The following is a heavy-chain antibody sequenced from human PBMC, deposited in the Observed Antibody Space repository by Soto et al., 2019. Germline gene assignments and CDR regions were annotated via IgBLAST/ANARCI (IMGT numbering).Heavy chain of an antibody. CDR1: GFTFSSYG. CDR2: IKSKTDGGTT. CDR3: TTDPSRYYYYGMDV. J-gene: IGHJ6*02. Sequence: GGSLRLSCAASGFTFSSYGMHWVRQAPGKGLEWVGRIKSKTDGGTTDYAAPVKGRFTISRDDSKNTLYLQMNSLKTEDTAVYYCTTDPSRYYYYGMDVWGQGTTVTVSS. V-gene: IGHV3-15*07.